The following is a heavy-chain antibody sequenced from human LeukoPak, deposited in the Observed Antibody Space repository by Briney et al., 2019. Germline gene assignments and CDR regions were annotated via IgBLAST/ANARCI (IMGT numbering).Heavy chain of an antibody. CDR1: GGSISDYY. CDR3: ARGRTYATRFDY. D-gene: IGHD2-2*01. V-gene: IGHV4-59*01. Sequence: SETLSLTCTVSGGSISDYYWSWIRQPPGKGLEWIGYIYYTGSTNYNPSLKSRVTISVDTSKSQFSLRVNSVTAADTAVYYCARGRTYATRFDYWGRGTLVTVSS. CDR2: IYYTGST. J-gene: IGHJ4*02.